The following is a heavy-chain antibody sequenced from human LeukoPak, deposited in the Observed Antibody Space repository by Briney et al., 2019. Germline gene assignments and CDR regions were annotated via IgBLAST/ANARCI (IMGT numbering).Heavy chain of an antibody. D-gene: IGHD3-22*01. V-gene: IGHV1-46*01. J-gene: IGHJ4*02. CDR3: ARDGHRRYYYESSDYRFDY. CDR2: INPSGGST. CDR1: GYIFTSYN. Sequence: GASVKVSCKASGYIFTSYNICWVRQAPGQGLEWIGIINPSGGSTNYAQKFQGRVTMTRDTSTSTVYMELRSLRSDDTAVYYCARDGHRRYYYESSDYRFDYWGQGTLVTVSS.